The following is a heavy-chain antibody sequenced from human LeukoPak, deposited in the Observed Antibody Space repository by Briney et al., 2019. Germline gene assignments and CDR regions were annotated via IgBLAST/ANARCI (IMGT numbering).Heavy chain of an antibody. CDR1: GFTFSSYA. J-gene: IGHJ4*02. CDR3: ARDKGYSSGWGEIGY. V-gene: IGHV3-30*04. CDR2: ISYDGSNK. Sequence: GGSLRLSCAASGFTFSSYAMHWVRQAPGKGLEWVAAISYDGSNKYYADSVKGRFTISRDNSKNTLYLQMNSLRAEDTAVYYCARDKGYSSGWGEIGYWGQGTLVTVSS. D-gene: IGHD6-19*01.